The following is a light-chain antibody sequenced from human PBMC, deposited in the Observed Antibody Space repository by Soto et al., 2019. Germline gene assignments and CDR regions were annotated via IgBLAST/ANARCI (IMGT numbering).Light chain of an antibody. CDR3: MQSTQLPPP. CDR1: QSLLHITGETF. CDR2: EVS. J-gene: IGKJ5*01. Sequence: DVVMTQTPLSLSVAPGQPASISCKSSQSLLHITGETFLFWYLQKPGQSPQLLIYEVSTRGSAVPDRFRGSGSGTAFTLEISRVETDDVGIYYCMQSTQLPPPFGQGTRLEIK. V-gene: IGKV2D-29*02.